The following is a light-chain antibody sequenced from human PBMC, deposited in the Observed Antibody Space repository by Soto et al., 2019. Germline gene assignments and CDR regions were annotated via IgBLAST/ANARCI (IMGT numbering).Light chain of an antibody. J-gene: IGKJ1*01. CDR2: AAS. CDR1: QRISSY. Sequence: DIQMTHSPSSLSASVGDRVTITCRARQRISSYLNWYQQKPGKAPKLLIYAASSFQSGVPSRFSGSGSGTEFTITISSLQPEDFATYYCQQSYSTPQTFGQGTKVESK. CDR3: QQSYSTPQT. V-gene: IGKV1-39*01.